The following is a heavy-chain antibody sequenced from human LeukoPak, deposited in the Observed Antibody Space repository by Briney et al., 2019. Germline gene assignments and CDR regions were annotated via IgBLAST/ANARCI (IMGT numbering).Heavy chain of an antibody. D-gene: IGHD1-7*01. Sequence: ASVKVSCKASGYTFSSYGVSWVRQAPGQGLEWVGWISVYDSNTNSAEKLRGRVTMTTDTSTSTAYMELRSLGSDDTAVYYCARADNWNYARYMDVWGKGTTVTVSS. CDR3: ARADNWNYARYMDV. CDR1: GYTFSSYG. V-gene: IGHV1-18*01. CDR2: ISVYDSNT. J-gene: IGHJ6*03.